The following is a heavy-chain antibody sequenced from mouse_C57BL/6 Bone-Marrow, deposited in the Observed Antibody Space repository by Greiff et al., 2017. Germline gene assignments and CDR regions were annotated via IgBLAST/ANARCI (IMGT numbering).Heavy chain of an antibody. J-gene: IGHJ1*03. CDR2: ISSGGDYI. CDR1: GFTFSSYA. D-gene: IGHD4-1*01. CDR3: TRGVGRGYWYFDV. Sequence: DVHLVESGEGLVKPGGSLKLSCAASGFTFSSYAMSWVRQTPEKRLEWVAYISSGGDYIYYADTVKGRFTISRDNARNTLYLQMSSLKSEDTAMYYCTRGVGRGYWYFDVWGTGTTVTVSS. V-gene: IGHV5-9-1*02.